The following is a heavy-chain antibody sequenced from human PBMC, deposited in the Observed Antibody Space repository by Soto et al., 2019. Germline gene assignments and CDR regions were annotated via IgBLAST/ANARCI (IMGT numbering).Heavy chain of an antibody. J-gene: IGHJ4*02. CDR3: AKPDSVGTTVTYFDY. Sequence: EVQLLESGGGLVQPGGSLRLSCAASGFTFSSYAMTWVRQAPGKGLEWVSIISGSVGSSYYADSVKGRFTISRDNSKNTLYLQMNSLRAEDMAVYYCAKPDSVGTTVTYFDYWGQGTLVTVSS. CDR1: GFTFSSYA. CDR2: ISGSVGSS. V-gene: IGHV3-23*01. D-gene: IGHD4-17*01.